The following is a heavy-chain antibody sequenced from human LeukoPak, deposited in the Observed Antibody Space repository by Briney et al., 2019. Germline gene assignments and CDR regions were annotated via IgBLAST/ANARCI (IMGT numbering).Heavy chain of an antibody. J-gene: IGHJ4*02. CDR3: AKGALRFLEWFH. Sequence: GGSLRLSCAASGFTFSSYSMNWVRQAPGKGLEWVSSISSSSSYIYYADSVKGRFTISRDNSKNTLYLQMNSLRAEDTAVYYCAKGALRFLEWFHWGQGTLVTVSS. V-gene: IGHV3-21*04. D-gene: IGHD3-3*01. CDR1: GFTFSSYS. CDR2: ISSSSSYI.